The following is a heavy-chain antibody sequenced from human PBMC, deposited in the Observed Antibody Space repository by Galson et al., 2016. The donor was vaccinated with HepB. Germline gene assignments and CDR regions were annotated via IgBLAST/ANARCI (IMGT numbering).Heavy chain of an antibody. CDR2: IFPDDSDT. V-gene: IGHV5-51*01. Sequence: QSGAEVKKPGESLRISCKGSGYSFTTYWISWVRQMPGKGLEWMGIIFPDDSDTRYSPSFQGQVTISADKSISTAYVHWSNLKASDTAMYYCATVTKAGANAFDFWGQGTMVTVSS. J-gene: IGHJ3*01. CDR1: GYSFTTYW. CDR3: ATVTKAGANAFDF. D-gene: IGHD4-17*01.